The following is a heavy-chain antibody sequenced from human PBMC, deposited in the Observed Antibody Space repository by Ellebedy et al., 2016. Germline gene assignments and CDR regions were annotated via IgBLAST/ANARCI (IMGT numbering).Heavy chain of an antibody. Sequence: GGSLRLSCAASGFTFSSYAMNWVRLAPGKGLEWVSVILGSAGSTYYADSVKGRFTISRDNSKNTLYLQMNSLRADDTAMYYCAGTRITMIVDWGQGTLVTVSS. CDR2: ILGSAGST. CDR3: AGTRITMIVD. J-gene: IGHJ4*02. D-gene: IGHD3-22*01. CDR1: GFTFSSYA. V-gene: IGHV3-23*01.